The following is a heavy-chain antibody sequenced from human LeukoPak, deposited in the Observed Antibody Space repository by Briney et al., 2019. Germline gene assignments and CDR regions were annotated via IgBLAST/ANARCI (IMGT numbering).Heavy chain of an antibody. CDR2: MNPNSGNT. CDR1: GYTFTSYD. Sequence: ASVKVSCKASGYTFTSYDINWVRQATGQGLEWMGWMNPNSGNTGYAQKFQGRVTMTRNTSISTAYMELSSLRSEDTAVYYCARGNLLWFGELYFGYNWFDPWGQGTLVTVPS. V-gene: IGHV1-8*01. J-gene: IGHJ5*02. CDR3: ARGNLLWFGELYFGYNWFDP. D-gene: IGHD3-10*01.